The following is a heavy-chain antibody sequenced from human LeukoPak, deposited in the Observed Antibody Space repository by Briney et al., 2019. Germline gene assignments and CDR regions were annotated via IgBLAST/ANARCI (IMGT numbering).Heavy chain of an antibody. CDR3: ARDSSARLFDY. V-gene: IGHV1-8*01. D-gene: IGHD6-25*01. CDR2: MNPNSGNT. CDR1: GYTFTSYD. Sequence: ASVKVSCKASGYTFTSYDINWVRQATGQGLEWMGWMNPNSGNTGYAQKFQGRVTMTRDTSISTAYMELSRLRSDDTAVYYCARDSSARLFDYWGQGTLVTVSS. J-gene: IGHJ4*02.